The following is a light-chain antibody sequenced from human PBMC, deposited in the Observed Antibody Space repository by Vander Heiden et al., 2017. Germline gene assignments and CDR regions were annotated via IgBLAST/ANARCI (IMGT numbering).Light chain of an antibody. V-gene: IGLV1-51*01. J-gene: IGLJ3*02. CDR2: DNN. CDR1: GSNIGNNC. CDR3: GTWDGSLSVVL. Sequence: SVLTHPLSVSATPSPKLAISASGSGSNIGNNCVYWYQHLPGAAPKLLIYDNNDRPSGIPDRFSASQSATLATLDITGLQTGDEADYYCGTWDGSLSVVLFGGGTKLTVV.